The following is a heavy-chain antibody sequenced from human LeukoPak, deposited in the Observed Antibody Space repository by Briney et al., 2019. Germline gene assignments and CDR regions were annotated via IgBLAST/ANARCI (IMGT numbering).Heavy chain of an antibody. J-gene: IGHJ4*02. D-gene: IGHD2-15*01. Sequence: GGSLRLSCAASGFTFSSYWMHWVRQAPGKGLVWVSRISSDGSSTSYADSVKGRFTISRDNAKNTLYLQMNSLRAEDTAVYYCTRDRSCANDYWGQGTLVTVSS. V-gene: IGHV3-74*01. CDR2: ISSDGSST. CDR1: GFTFSSYW. CDR3: TRDRSCANDY.